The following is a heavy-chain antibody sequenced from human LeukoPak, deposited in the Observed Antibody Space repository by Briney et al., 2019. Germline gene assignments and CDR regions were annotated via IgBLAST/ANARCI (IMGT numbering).Heavy chain of an antibody. CDR1: GYTFTGYY. CDR2: INPNSGGT. CDR3: ARDSVRTIFGVVISWFDP. Sequence: GASVKVSCKASGYTFTGYYMHWVRQAPGQGLEWMGRINPNSGGTNYAQKFQGRVTMTRDTSISTAYMELSSLRSEDTAVYYCARDSVRTIFGVVISWFDPWGQGTLVTVSS. J-gene: IGHJ5*02. V-gene: IGHV1-2*06. D-gene: IGHD3-3*01.